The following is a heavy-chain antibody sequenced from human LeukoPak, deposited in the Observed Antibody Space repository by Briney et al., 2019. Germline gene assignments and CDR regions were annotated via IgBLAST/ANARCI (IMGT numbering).Heavy chain of an antibody. CDR2: IYYSGST. Sequence: PSETLSLTCTVSGGSISSYCWSWIRQPPGKGLEWIGYIYYSGSTNYNPSLKSRVTISVDTSKNQFSLKLSSVTAADTAVYYCAREVIAAAGTFFDYWGQGTLVTVSS. D-gene: IGHD6-13*01. CDR1: GGSISSYC. V-gene: IGHV4-59*01. J-gene: IGHJ4*02. CDR3: AREVIAAAGTFFDY.